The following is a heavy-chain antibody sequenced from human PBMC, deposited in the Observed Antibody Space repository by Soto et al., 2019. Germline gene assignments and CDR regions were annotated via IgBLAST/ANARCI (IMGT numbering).Heavy chain of an antibody. J-gene: IGHJ5*02. V-gene: IGHV3-30*18. CDR1: TVWSYI. Sequence: TVWSYIMHWFLQAPVKGLEWVAVISYDGSNKYYADSVKGRFTISRDNSKNTLYLQMNSLRAEDTAVYYCAKDLWEAAVAPWFGISGEGTLVTL. CDR3: AKDLWEAAVAPWFGI. D-gene: IGHD6-13*01. CDR2: ISYDGSNK.